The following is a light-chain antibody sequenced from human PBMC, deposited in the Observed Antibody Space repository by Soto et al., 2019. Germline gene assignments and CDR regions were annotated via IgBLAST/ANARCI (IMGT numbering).Light chain of an antibody. CDR1: QRISSW. Sequence: DIQMTQSPSTLSASVVDRVTITCRASQRISSWLAWYQHKPGKAPKLLIYKASSLESGVPSRFNGSGSGTEFTLTISTLQPADFASYFCLQYNSHSWAFGQVTKVEIK. V-gene: IGKV1-5*03. CDR2: KAS. CDR3: LQYNSHSWA. J-gene: IGKJ1*01.